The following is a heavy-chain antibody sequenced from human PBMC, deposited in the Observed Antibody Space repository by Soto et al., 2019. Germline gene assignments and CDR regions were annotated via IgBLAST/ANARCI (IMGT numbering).Heavy chain of an antibody. V-gene: IGHV3-7*03. J-gene: IGHJ6*02. D-gene: IGHD3-22*01. CDR2: IKQDGGEK. CDR3: ARDFPPYYYDSSGYLYYYYYGMDV. Sequence: GGSLRLSCAASGFTFSSYWMSWVRQAPGKGLEWVANIKQDGGEKYYVDSVKGRFTISRDNAKNSLYLQMNSLRAEDTAVYYCARDFPPYYYDSSGYLYYYYYGMDVWGQGTTVTVSS. CDR1: GFTFSSYW.